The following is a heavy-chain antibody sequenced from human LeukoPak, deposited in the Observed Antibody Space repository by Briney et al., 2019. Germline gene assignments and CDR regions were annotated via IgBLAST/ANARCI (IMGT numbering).Heavy chain of an antibody. V-gene: IGHV4-34*01. CDR1: GGSFSGYY. J-gene: IGHJ4*02. CDR3: ARAYCSSTSCYFGY. D-gene: IGHD2-2*01. CDR2: SNHSGST. Sequence: SETLSLTCAVYGGSFSGYYWSWIRQPPGKGLDRMGVSNHSGSTNTNPSLQSRVTISVDTSKKQFSLKLSSVPAADTAVYYCARAYCSSTSCYFGYWGQGTLVTVSS.